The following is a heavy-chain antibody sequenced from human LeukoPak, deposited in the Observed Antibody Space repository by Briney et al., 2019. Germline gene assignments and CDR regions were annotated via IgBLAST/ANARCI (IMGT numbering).Heavy chain of an antibody. J-gene: IGHJ4*02. Sequence: ASVKVSCKASGYTFTSYSMHWVRQAPGQGLEWMGIINPNGGSTIYAQKFQGRVTMTRDTSTSTVYMDLTSLRSEDTAVYYCARGGMVRDRRHFQFDHWGQGTLVTVSS. D-gene: IGHD3-10*01. V-gene: IGHV1-46*01. CDR3: ARGGMVRDRRHFQFDH. CDR2: INPNGGST. CDR1: GYTFTSYS.